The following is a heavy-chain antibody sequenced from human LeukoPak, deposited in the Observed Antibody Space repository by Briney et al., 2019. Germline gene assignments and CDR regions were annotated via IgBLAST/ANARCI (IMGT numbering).Heavy chain of an antibody. V-gene: IGHV1-2*02. CDR2: INPNSGGT. D-gene: IGHD3-22*01. CDR1: GYTFTSYA. Sequence: ASVKVSCKASGYTFTSYAMNWVRQAPGQGLEWMGWINPNSGGTDYAQKFQGRVTMTRDTSITTAYMELSRLRSDDTAVYYCARVRKPTFDSSGYGDYWGQGTQVTVSS. J-gene: IGHJ4*02. CDR3: ARVRKPTFDSSGYGDY.